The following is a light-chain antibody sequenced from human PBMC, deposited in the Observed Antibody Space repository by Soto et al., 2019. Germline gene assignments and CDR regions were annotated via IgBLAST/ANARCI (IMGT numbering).Light chain of an antibody. V-gene: IGKV3-20*01. CDR3: QYYGNSPLT. Sequence: EIVMTQSPATMSVSPGAGAPLSCRASQSVRSNLAWYQQKPGQAPRLLIYGAFNRATGIPDRFSGGGSGTDFTLTITRLEPEDFAVYYCQYYGNSPLTFGQGTKV. J-gene: IGKJ1*01. CDR2: GAF. CDR1: QSVRSN.